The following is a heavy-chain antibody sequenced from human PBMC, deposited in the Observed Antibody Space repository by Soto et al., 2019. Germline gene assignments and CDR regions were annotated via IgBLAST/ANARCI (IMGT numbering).Heavy chain of an antibody. Sequence: QGQLVQSGAEVKKPGASVKVSCKTSGYSFSSYGISWVRQAPGQGLEWLAWISAYNGNTDYAQNLQGRVTVTSDTSTSTINMELRHLRFDDTAIYYCARDGVTAVGSMDFYNYYGMDVWGQGTTVTVSS. J-gene: IGHJ6*02. D-gene: IGHD6-13*01. CDR3: ARDGVTAVGSMDFYNYYGMDV. V-gene: IGHV1-18*01. CDR1: GYSFSSYG. CDR2: ISAYNGNT.